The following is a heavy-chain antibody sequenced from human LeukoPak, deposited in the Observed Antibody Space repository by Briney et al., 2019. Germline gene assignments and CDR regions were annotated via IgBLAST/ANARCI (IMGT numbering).Heavy chain of an antibody. V-gene: IGHV4-39*02. CDR3: AREMGVVTAHGIDV. CDR2: IYYSGST. D-gene: IGHD4-23*01. Sequence: SETLSLTCIVSGGSISSISSNNYHWGWIRQPPGKGLEWIGSIYYSGSTYYNPSLKSRVTISVDTSKNQFPLKLSSVTAADTALYYCAREMGVVTAHGIDVWGQGTTVTVSS. J-gene: IGHJ6*02. CDR1: GGSISSISSNNYH.